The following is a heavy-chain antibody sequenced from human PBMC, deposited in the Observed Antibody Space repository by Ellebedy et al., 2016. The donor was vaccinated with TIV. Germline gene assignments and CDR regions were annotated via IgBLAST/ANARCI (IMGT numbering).Heavy chain of an antibody. CDR3: TTDIYFSAFWAWFNP. J-gene: IGHJ5*02. D-gene: IGHD3-16*01. CDR2: IKSKADGETT. Sequence: GESLKISXAASGFTFSNTWMAWVRQAPGKGLEWVGRIKSKADGETTDYAAPVKGRFFMSRDDSKNILYLQMHSLKTGDTAVYYCTTDIYFSAFWAWFNPWGQGTLVTVSS. V-gene: IGHV3-15*01. CDR1: GFTFSNTW.